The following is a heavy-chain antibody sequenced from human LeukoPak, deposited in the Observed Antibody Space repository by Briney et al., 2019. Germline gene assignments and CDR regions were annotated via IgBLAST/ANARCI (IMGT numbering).Heavy chain of an antibody. V-gene: IGHV5-51*01. CDR1: GYNFFTYW. CDR2: INPDNSNI. Sequence: GESLKISCKASGYNFFTYWIAWVRQMPGKGLVWMAIINPDNSNIRYSPSFEGQVTISADKSVSTAYLQWSSLKASDTAIYYCARRGYFDGVGNDYWGQGTLVTVSS. J-gene: IGHJ4*02. D-gene: IGHD6-25*01. CDR3: ARRGYFDGVGNDY.